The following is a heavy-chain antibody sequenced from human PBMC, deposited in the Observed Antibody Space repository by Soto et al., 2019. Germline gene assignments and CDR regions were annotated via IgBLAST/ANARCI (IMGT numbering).Heavy chain of an antibody. CDR1: GYTFTGYY. CDR2: INHNGGGT. J-gene: IGHJ5*02. V-gene: IGHV1-2*02. Sequence: ASVKVSCKASGYTFTGYYMHWVRQAPGQGLEWMGWINHNGGGTNYAQMFKGGVTMTRDTSISTAYMGLSRLRSDDTSLYYCAREVGVAGIEYNWFDPWGQGTLVTVSS. CDR3: AREVGVAGIEYNWFDP. D-gene: IGHD6-19*01.